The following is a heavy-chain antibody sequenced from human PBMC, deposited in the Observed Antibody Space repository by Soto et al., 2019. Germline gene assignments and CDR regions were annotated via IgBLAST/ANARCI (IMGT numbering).Heavy chain of an antibody. Sequence: ASVKVSCKASGYTFTSYGISWVRQAPGQGLEWMGWISAYNGNTNYAQKLQGRVTMTTDTSTSTAYMELRSLRSDDTAVYYCARDDCGGDCYVLAIYYYYGMYVWG. CDR3: ARDDCGGDCYVLAIYYYYGMYV. V-gene: IGHV1-18*01. D-gene: IGHD2-21*02. CDR1: GYTFTSYG. CDR2: ISAYNGNT. J-gene: IGHJ6*02.